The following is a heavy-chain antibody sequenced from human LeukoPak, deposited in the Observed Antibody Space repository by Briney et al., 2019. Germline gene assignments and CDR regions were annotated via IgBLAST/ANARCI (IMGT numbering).Heavy chain of an antibody. J-gene: IGHJ3*02. Sequence: ASVKVSCKASGYTFTSYGISWVRQAPGQGLEWMGWINPNSGGTNYAQKFQGRVTMTRDTSISTAYMELSRLRSDDTAVYYCARGSYVEMDAFDIWGQGTMVTVSS. CDR3: ARGSYVEMDAFDI. CDR1: GYTFTSYG. V-gene: IGHV1-2*02. D-gene: IGHD5-24*01. CDR2: INPNSGGT.